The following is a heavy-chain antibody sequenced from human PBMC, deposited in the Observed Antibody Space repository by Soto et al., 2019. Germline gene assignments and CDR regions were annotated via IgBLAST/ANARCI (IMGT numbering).Heavy chain of an antibody. CDR3: ARGRGAAADYFDF. J-gene: IGHJ4*02. Sequence: QVQLVESGGGLVKPGGSLRLSCAVSGFTFGDYYMTWIRQAPGKGLEWVSYISSSTSHTNYADSVKGRFTISRDNAKNSLFLQINSLRAEDTAVYYCARGRGAAADYFDFWGQGTLVTVSS. V-gene: IGHV3-11*05. D-gene: IGHD6-13*01. CDR2: ISSSTSHT. CDR1: GFTFGDYY.